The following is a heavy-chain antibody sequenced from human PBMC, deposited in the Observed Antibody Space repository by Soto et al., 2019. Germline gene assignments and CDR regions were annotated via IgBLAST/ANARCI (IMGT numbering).Heavy chain of an antibody. D-gene: IGHD6-13*01. V-gene: IGHV4-4*02. Sequence: TSETLSLTCAVSGGSISSSNWWSWVRQPPGKGLEWIGEIYHSGSTNYNPSLKSRVTISVDKSKNQFSLKLSSVTAADTAVYYCARDTKVAAAGYYYYYGMDVWGQGTTVTVSS. CDR3: ARDTKVAAAGYYYYYGMDV. CDR1: GGSISSSNW. J-gene: IGHJ6*02. CDR2: IYHSGST.